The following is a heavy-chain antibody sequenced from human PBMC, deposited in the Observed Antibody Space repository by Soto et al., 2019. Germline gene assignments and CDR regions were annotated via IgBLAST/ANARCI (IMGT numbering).Heavy chain of an antibody. D-gene: IGHD6-19*01. CDR2: ISGSGGST. CDR1: GFTFSSYA. CDR3: AKLLLRPGYSSGWYSPPRDY. Sequence: GGSLRLSCAASGFTFSSYAMSWVRQAPGKGLEWVSAISGSGGSTYYADSVKGRFTISRDNSKNTLYLQMNSLRAEDTAVYYCAKLLLRPGYSSGWYSPPRDYWGQGTLVTVSS. V-gene: IGHV3-23*01. J-gene: IGHJ4*02.